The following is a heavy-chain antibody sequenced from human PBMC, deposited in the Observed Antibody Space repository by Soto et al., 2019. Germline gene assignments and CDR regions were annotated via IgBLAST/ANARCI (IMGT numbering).Heavy chain of an antibody. CDR2: ILVGGST. D-gene: IGHD2-8*02. Sequence: PGGSLRLSCTAAGLPHSSFAMMWVRQAPGKGLEWVSTILVGGSTHYEDSVKGRFTISRDTSKNTVYLQMNSLTAGDTAMYYCAKATATGGGAFEIYGQGTMVTVSS. CDR3: AKATATGGGAFEI. J-gene: IGHJ3*02. V-gene: IGHV3-23*01. CDR1: GLPHSSFA.